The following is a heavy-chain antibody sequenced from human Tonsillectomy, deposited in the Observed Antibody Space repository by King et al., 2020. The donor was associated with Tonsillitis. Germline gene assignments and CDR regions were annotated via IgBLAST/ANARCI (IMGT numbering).Heavy chain of an antibody. CDR2: INHSGST. D-gene: IGHD6-13*01. V-gene: IGHV4-34*01. Sequence: VQLQQWGAGLLKPSETLSLTSAVYGGSFSGYYWSWIRQPPGKGLEWIGEINHSGSTNYNPSLKSRVTISVDTSKNQFSLKLSSVTAADTAVYYCARGYPYSSSWDAEYFQHWGQGTLVTVSS. CDR1: GGSFSGYY. J-gene: IGHJ1*01. CDR3: ARGYPYSSSWDAEYFQH.